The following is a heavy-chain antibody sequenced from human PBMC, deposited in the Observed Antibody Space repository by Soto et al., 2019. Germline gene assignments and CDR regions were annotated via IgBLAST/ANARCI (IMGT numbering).Heavy chain of an antibody. CDR1: GFTFDDYA. V-gene: IGHV3-9*01. Sequence: EVQLVESGGGLVQPGRSLRLSCAASGFTFDDYAMHWVRQAPGKGLEWVSGISWNSGSIGYADSVKGRFTISRDNAKNSLYLQMNSLRAEDTALYYCAKGPYYYDRSGYYDYWGQGTLVTVSS. CDR3: AKGPYYYDRSGYYDY. J-gene: IGHJ4*02. D-gene: IGHD3-22*01. CDR2: ISWNSGSI.